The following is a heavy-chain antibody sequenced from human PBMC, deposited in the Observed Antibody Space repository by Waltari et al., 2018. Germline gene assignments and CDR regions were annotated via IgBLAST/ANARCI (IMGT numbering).Heavy chain of an antibody. D-gene: IGHD3-16*01. CDR2: INHSGST. CDR1: GGSFSGYY. J-gene: IGHJ5*02. Sequence: QVQLQQWGAGLLKPSETLSLTCAVYGGSFSGYYWSWIRQPPGKGLEWIGEINHSGSTNYNPSLKSRVTISVDTSKNQFSLKLSSVTAADTAVYYCARYGVDYDYVWGSYNPYNWFDPWGQGTLVTVSS. CDR3: ARYGVDYDYVWGSYNPYNWFDP. V-gene: IGHV4-34*01.